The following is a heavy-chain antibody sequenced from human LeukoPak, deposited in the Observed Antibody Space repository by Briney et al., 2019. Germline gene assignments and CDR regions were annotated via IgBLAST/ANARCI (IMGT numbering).Heavy chain of an antibody. D-gene: IGHD3-22*01. V-gene: IGHV4-31*03. Sequence: SQTLSLTCTVSGGSISSGGYYWSWIRQHPGKGLEWIGYIYYSGSTYYNPSLKSRVTISVDTPKNQFSLKLSSVTAADTAVYYCARESYYYDSSGHRGLFDPWGQGTLVTVSS. CDR3: ARESYYYDSSGHRGLFDP. J-gene: IGHJ5*02. CDR2: IYYSGST. CDR1: GGSISSGGYY.